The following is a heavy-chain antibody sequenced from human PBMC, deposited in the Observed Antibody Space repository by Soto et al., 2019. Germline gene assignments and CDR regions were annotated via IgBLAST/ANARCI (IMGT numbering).Heavy chain of an antibody. Sequence: TLSLTCNVSGGSVTSGNYYWTWIRQRPGKGREWIGHIFNSGNAYYNPSLKRRASISADTSQNQFSLRLTSVTAADAAVYFCARDRSPNVQAAMWWLDPWCQGSLAT. CDR3: ARDRSPNVQAAMWWLDP. CDR2: IFNSGNA. D-gene: IGHD1-1*01. CDR1: GGSVTSGNYY. J-gene: IGHJ5*02. V-gene: IGHV4-31*03.